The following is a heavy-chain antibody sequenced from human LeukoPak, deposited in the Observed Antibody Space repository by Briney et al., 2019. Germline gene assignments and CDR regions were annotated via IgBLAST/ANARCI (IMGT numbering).Heavy chain of an antibody. CDR2: IWYDGSNK. CDR3: ARDPEEYSGWSHNPQYYFDY. CDR1: GFTFTTYG. V-gene: IGHV3-33*01. D-gene: IGHD6-19*01. Sequence: GRSLRLSCAASGFTFTTYGMHWVRQAPGKGLEWVAVIWYDGSNKYYADSVKGRFTISRDNSKNTLYLQMNSLRAEDTAVCYCARDPEEYSGWSHNPQYYFDYWGQGTLVTVSS. J-gene: IGHJ4*02.